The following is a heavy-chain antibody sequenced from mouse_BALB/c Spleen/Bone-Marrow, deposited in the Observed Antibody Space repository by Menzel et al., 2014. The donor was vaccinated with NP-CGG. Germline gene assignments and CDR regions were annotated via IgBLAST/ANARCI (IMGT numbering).Heavy chain of an antibody. J-gene: IGHJ3*01. CDR3: ARYDGPAWFAY. D-gene: IGHD2-3*01. CDR2: INPSNGRT. CDR1: GYTFTSYW. V-gene: IGHV1S81*02. Sequence: VKLMESGAELVKPGASVKLSCKASGYTFTSYWIHWVKLRPGHGLEWIGEINPSNGRTNYNEKFKNKATLTVDKSSNTAYIQLSSLTSEDSAVYYCARYDGPAWFAYWGQGTLVTVS.